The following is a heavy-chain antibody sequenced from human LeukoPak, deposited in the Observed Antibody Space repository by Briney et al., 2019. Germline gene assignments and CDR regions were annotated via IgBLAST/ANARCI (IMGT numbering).Heavy chain of an antibody. CDR3: ARGRSSGWPYYFDY. J-gene: IGHJ4*02. V-gene: IGHV3-33*01. CDR2: IWYDGSEK. CDR1: GXTFSNYA. Sequence: GGSLRLSCAASGXTFSNYAIHWVRQAPGKGLEWVALIWYDGSEKFYADSVKGRFTISRDNSKNTLYLQMNSLRAADTAVYYCARGRSSGWPYYFDYWGQGTLSPSPQ. D-gene: IGHD6-19*01.